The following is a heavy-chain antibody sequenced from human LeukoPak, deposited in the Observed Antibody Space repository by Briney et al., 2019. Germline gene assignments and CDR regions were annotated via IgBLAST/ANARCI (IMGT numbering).Heavy chain of an antibody. Sequence: PSETLSLTCTVSGGSISSYYWSWIRQPPGKGLEWIGYIYYSGSTNYNPSLKSRVTISVDTSKNQFSLKLSSVTAADTAVYYCARGDYYDSSGHNYYFDYWGQGTLVTVSS. CDR1: GGSISSYY. J-gene: IGHJ4*02. CDR3: ARGDYYDSSGHNYYFDY. V-gene: IGHV4-59*08. D-gene: IGHD3-22*01. CDR2: IYYSGST.